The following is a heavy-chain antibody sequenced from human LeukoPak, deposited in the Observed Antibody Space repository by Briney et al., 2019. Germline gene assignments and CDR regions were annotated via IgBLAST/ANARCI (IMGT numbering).Heavy chain of an antibody. CDR1: GYTFTGYY. V-gene: IGHV1-2*02. CDR2: INPNSGGT. Sequence: ASVKVSCKASGYTFTGYYMHWVRQAPGQGLEWMGWINPNSGGTNYAQKFQGRVTMTEDTSTDTAYMELSSLRSEDTAVYYCATVRQQLIYAFDIWGQGTMVTVSS. CDR3: ATVRQQLIYAFDI. D-gene: IGHD6-13*01. J-gene: IGHJ3*02.